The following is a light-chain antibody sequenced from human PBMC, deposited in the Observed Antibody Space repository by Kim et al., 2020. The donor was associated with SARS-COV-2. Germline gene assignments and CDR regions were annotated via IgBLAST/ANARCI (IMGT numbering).Light chain of an antibody. J-gene: IGKJ1*01. CDR2: AAS. CDR3: QQYNRSRT. Sequence: EIVLTQSPATLSLSPGERATLSCRASQSVSMSFLGWYKQHPGPATSLLNYAASSTATSIAGSSSSSASTAYSPTTISILPAEVFADYCQQQYNRSRTFGQGTKVDIK. V-gene: IGKV3-20*01. CDR1: QSVSMSF.